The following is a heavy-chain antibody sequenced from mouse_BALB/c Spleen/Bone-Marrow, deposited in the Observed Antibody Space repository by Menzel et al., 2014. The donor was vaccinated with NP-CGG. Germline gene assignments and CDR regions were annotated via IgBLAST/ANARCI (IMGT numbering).Heavy chain of an antibody. CDR1: GFTFSDYG. Sequence: EVKVVESGGGLVQPGGSRKLSCAASGFTFSDYGMAWVRQAPGKGPEWVAFISNLAYSIYYADTVTGRFTISRENAKNTLYLEMSSLRSEGTAMYYCARDKVYYYGSSYGYFDVWGAGTTVTVSS. CDR2: ISNLAYSI. J-gene: IGHJ1*01. V-gene: IGHV5-15*02. D-gene: IGHD1-1*01. CDR3: ARDKVYYYGSSYGYFDV.